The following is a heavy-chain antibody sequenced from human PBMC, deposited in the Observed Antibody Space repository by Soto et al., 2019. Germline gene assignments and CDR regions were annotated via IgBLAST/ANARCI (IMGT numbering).Heavy chain of an antibody. D-gene: IGHD3-22*01. Sequence: PGGSLRLSCAASGFTFSSYAMIWVRQAPGKGLEWVSAISGSGGSTYYADSVKGRFTISRDNSKNTLYLQMNSLRAEDTAVYYCAKDKSGRYDSSPGAFDIWGQGTMVTVSS. V-gene: IGHV3-23*01. J-gene: IGHJ3*02. CDR3: AKDKSGRYDSSPGAFDI. CDR2: ISGSGGST. CDR1: GFTFSSYA.